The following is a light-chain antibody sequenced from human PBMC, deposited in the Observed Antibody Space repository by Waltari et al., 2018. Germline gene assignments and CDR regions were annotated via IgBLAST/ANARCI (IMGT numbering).Light chain of an antibody. Sequence: SALTQPRSVSGSPGQSVPLSCTGTTNDLGSYNYVPWYQQHPGKAPKLIILDVTKRPSGVPDRLSGSKSGNTASLTISGLRAEDEAEYYCCSYAGSYTWVFGGGTKLTVV. CDR2: DVT. J-gene: IGLJ3*02. CDR1: TNDLGSYNY. V-gene: IGLV2-11*01. CDR3: CSYAGSYTWV.